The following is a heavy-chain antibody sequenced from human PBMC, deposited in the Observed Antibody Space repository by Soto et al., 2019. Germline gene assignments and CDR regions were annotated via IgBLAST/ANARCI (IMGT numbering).Heavy chain of an antibody. Sequence: SETLSLTCTVSGGSISSYYWSWIRQPPGKGLEWIGYIYYSGSTNYNPSLKSRVTISVDTSKNQFSLKLSSVTAADTAVYYCARGGYYYGSGDYYYYYYGMDVLGQGTTVTVSS. CDR2: IYYSGST. V-gene: IGHV4-59*01. D-gene: IGHD3-10*01. CDR1: GGSISSYY. J-gene: IGHJ6*02. CDR3: ARGGYYYGSGDYYYYYYGMDV.